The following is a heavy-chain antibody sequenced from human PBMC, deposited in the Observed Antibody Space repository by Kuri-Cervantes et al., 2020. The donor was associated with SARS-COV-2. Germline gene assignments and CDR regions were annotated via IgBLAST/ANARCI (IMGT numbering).Heavy chain of an antibody. CDR2: FYDTGST. CDR1: GGSISNYY. D-gene: IGHD3-3*01. J-gene: IGHJ4*02. Sequence: SETLSLTCTVSGGSISNYYWTWLRQPPGKGLEWIGDFYDTGSTNYNPSLESRVTISVDTSKNQFSLKLSSVTAADTAVYYCAGGLHGEVIIFYWGQGTLVTVSS. V-gene: IGHV4-59*12. CDR3: AGGLHGEVIIFY.